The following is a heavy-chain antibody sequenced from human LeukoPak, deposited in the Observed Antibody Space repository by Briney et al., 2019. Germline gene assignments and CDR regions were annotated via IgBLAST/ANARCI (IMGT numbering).Heavy chain of an antibody. CDR2: IYYSGST. Sequence: SETLSLTCTVSGGSISSSSYYWGWIRQPPGTGLEWIGSIYYSGSTYYNPSLKSRVSISSDTSKNQFSLELSSVTAADTAVYYCARLKATVSIHAYFDSWGQGTLVTVSS. V-gene: IGHV4-39*07. D-gene: IGHD4-17*01. J-gene: IGHJ4*02. CDR3: ARLKATVSIHAYFDS. CDR1: GGSISSSSYY.